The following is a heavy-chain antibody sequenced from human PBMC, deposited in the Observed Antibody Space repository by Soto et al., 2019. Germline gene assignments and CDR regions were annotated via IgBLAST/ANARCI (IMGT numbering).Heavy chain of an antibody. CDR2: ISYDGSNE. J-gene: IGHJ4*02. Sequence: QVQLVESGGGVVQPGRSLRLSCAASGFTFSSYAMHWVRQAPGKGLEWVAVISYDGSNEYYADSVKGRFTISRDNSKNTLYLQMNSLRAEDTAVYYCGRVGLDSPIWFGGAYWGQGTLVTVSS. D-gene: IGHD3-10*01. CDR3: GRVGLDSPIWFGGAY. V-gene: IGHV3-30-3*01. CDR1: GFTFSSYA.